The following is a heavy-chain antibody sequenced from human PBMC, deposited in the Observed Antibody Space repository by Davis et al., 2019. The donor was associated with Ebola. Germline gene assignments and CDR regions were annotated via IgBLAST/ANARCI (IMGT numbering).Heavy chain of an antibody. CDR3: ARQDIVGPTGPYGPNDY. Sequence: GGSLRLSCKGSGYSFTTYWITWVRQMPGKGLEWMGRIVPSDSYTNYSPSFQGHVTISADKSSSTAYLQWSSLKASDSAIYFCARQDIVGPTGPYGPNDYWGQGTLVTVSS. V-gene: IGHV5-10-1*01. D-gene: IGHD1-26*01. CDR2: IVPSDSYT. CDR1: GYSFTTYW. J-gene: IGHJ4*02.